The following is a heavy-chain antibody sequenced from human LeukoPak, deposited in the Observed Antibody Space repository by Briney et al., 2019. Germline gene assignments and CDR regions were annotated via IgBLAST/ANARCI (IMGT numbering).Heavy chain of an antibody. CDR1: GFTFSSYA. Sequence: GGSLRLSCAASGFTFSSYAMHWVRQAPGKGLEWVAVISYDGSNKYYADSVKGRFTISRDNSKNTLYLQMNSLRAEDTAVYYCAKDPHPPYFDYVWGSYRYPDYWGQGTLVTVSS. V-gene: IGHV3-30-3*01. D-gene: IGHD3-16*02. CDR3: AKDPHPPYFDYVWGSYRYPDY. J-gene: IGHJ4*02. CDR2: ISYDGSNK.